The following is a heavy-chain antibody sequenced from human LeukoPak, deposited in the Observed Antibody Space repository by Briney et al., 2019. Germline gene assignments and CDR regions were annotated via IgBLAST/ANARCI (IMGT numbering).Heavy chain of an antibody. Sequence: SETLSLTCAVYGGSFSGYYWSWIRQPPGKGLEWVGEINHSGSTNYNPSLKSRVTISVDTSKNQFSLKLSSVTAADTAVYYCARSGPGGSYLQPGKNWFDPWGKGTLVTVSS. D-gene: IGHD3-16*02. CDR3: ARSGPGGSYLQPGKNWFDP. J-gene: IGHJ5*02. CDR1: GGSFSGYY. CDR2: INHSGST. V-gene: IGHV4-34*01.